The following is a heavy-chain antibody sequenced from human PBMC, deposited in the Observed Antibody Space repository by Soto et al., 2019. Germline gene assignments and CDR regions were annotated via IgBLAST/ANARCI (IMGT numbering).Heavy chain of an antibody. D-gene: IGHD2-15*01. Sequence: QVQLVQSGAEVKKPGASVKVSCKASGYTFTTHGISWVRQVPGQGLEWMGWVRGDNGHTNYAQSLQGRVTMTTDTSTNTAYMELRSLRSDEKAVYYCARDLGYCRSGTCYREWFDPWGQGTLVTVSS. CDR3: ARDLGYCRSGTCYREWFDP. J-gene: IGHJ5*02. V-gene: IGHV1-18*01. CDR1: GYTFTTHG. CDR2: VRGDNGHT.